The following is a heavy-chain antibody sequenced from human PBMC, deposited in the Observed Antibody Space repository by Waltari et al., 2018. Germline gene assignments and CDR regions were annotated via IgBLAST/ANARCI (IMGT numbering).Heavy chain of an antibody. J-gene: IGHJ4*02. CDR3: AKNFRASGYSSGWYMEW. D-gene: IGHD6-19*01. CDR2: ISYDGSNK. V-gene: IGHV3-30*18. Sequence: QVQLVESGGGVVQPGRSLRLSCAASGFTFSSYGMHWVRQAPGKGLGWVAVISYDGSNKYYADSVKGRFTISRDNSKNTLYLQMNSLRAEDTAVYYCAKNFRASGYSSGWYMEWWGQGTLVTVSS. CDR1: GFTFSSYG.